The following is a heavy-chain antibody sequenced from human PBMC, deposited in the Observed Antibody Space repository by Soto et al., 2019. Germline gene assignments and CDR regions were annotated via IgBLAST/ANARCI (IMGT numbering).Heavy chain of an antibody. D-gene: IGHD6-6*01. V-gene: IGHV5-51*01. J-gene: IGHJ6*02. CDR3: ARTRSFTLGFYYDGMDV. Sequence: GETLRISCQGSGYSFASYWIGWVRQMPGKALEWMRIIYPGDSDTRYSPSFQGQITISADKSLRTAYLQWTSLKASDTALYYCARTRSFTLGFYYDGMDVWGQGTTVTVSS. CDR1: GYSFASYW. CDR2: IYPGDSDT.